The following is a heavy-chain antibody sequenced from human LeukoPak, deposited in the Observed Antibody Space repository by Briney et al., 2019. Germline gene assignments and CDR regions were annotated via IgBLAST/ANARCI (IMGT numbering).Heavy chain of an antibody. J-gene: IGHJ6*03. CDR2: IRYDGSDK. CDR1: GFTFSRHG. V-gene: IGHV3-30*02. Sequence: SLRLSCAASGFTFSRHGMHWVRQAPGKGLEWVAFIRYDGSDKYYADSVKGRFTISRDNSENTLYLQMSSLRPEDTAVYYCAKGSYYCGDKCPQYCYYVDVWGKGTTVIVSS. CDR3: AKGSYYCGDKCPQYCYYVDV. D-gene: IGHD2-21*01.